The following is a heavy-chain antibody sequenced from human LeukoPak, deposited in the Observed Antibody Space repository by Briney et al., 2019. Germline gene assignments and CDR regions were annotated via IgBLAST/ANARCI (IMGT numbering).Heavy chain of an antibody. J-gene: IGHJ4*02. V-gene: IGHV1-69*05. CDR1: GDTFSSYA. D-gene: IGHD1-1*01. CDR3: ARGPELERFDY. Sequence: SVTVSFKSSGDTFSSYAISWVRQAPGQGLEWMGGIIPIFGTANYAQKFQGRVTITTDESTSTAYMELSSLRSEDTAVYYCARGPELERFDYWGQGTLVTVSS. CDR2: IIPIFGTA.